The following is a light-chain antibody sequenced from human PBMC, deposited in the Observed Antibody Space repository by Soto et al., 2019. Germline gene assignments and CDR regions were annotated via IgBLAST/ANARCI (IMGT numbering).Light chain of an antibody. CDR3: SSYAGNNNVV. CDR1: SSDVGDYKF. V-gene: IGLV2-8*01. Sequence: QSVLTQPPSASGSPGQSVTISCNGTSSDVGDYKFVSWYQQHPGKAPKLMIYEVSRRPSGVPDRFSGSKSGNTASLTVSGLQAEDEADYYCSSYAGNNNVVFGGGTKLTVL. J-gene: IGLJ2*01. CDR2: EVS.